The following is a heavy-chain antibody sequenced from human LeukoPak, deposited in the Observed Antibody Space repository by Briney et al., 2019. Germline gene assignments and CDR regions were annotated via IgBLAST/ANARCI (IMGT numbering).Heavy chain of an antibody. CDR3: ARFGDSSSGYYRNDYYYYMDV. Sequence: KPSETLSLTCAVYGGSFSGYYWSWLRQPPGKGLEWIGEINHSGSTNYNPSLQSRVTISVDTSKNQFSLKLSSVTAADTAVYYCARFGDSSSGYYRNDYYYYMDVWGKGTTVTISS. D-gene: IGHD3-22*01. CDR1: GGSFSGYY. J-gene: IGHJ6*03. CDR2: INHSGST. V-gene: IGHV4-34*01.